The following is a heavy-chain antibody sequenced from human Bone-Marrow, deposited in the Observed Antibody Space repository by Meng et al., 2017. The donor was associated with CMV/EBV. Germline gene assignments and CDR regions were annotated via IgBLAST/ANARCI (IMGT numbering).Heavy chain of an antibody. Sequence: GSLRLSCTVSGGSISSYYWSWIRQPPGKGLEWIGSIYYSGSTYYNPSLKSRVTISVDTSKNQFSLKLSSVTAADTAVYYCAREYSSSCRFDPWGQGTLVTVSS. D-gene: IGHD6-6*01. CDR3: AREYSSSCRFDP. V-gene: IGHV4-59*12. CDR1: GGSISSYY. J-gene: IGHJ5*02. CDR2: IYYSGST.